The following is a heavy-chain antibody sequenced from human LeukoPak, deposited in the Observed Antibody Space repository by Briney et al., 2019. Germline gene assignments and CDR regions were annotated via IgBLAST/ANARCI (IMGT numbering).Heavy chain of an antibody. CDR2: IYTSGST. Sequence: PSETLSLTCTVSGGSISSYYWSWIRQPAGKGLEWIGRIYTSGSTNYNPSLKSRVTMSVDTSKNQFSLKLSSVTAADTAVYYCARVARPMKLRHGTGTSFDYWGQGTLVTVSS. CDR1: GGSISSYY. CDR3: ARVARPMKLRHGTGTSFDY. J-gene: IGHJ4*02. D-gene: IGHD6-6*01. V-gene: IGHV4-4*07.